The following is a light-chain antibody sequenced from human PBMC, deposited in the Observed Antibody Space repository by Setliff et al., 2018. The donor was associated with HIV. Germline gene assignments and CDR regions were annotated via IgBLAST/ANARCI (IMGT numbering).Light chain of an antibody. V-gene: IGLV2-14*01. Sequence: QSVLTQPASESGSPGQSITISCTGTSSDVGGYGHVSWYQQHPGKAPKLIIYEVRNRPSGVSNRFSGSKSGNTASLTISGLRAEDGADYYCSSYAITNTLPFGTGTKGTVL. CDR3: SSYAITNTLP. J-gene: IGLJ1*01. CDR1: SSDVGGYGH. CDR2: EVR.